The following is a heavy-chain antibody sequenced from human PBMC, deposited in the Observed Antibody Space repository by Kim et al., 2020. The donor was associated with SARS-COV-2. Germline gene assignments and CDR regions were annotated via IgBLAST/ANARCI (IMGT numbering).Heavy chain of an antibody. CDR3: ARSEMRGNYYGSGSTPYYYYGMDV. CDR1: GFTFSSYG. Sequence: GGSLRLSCAASGFTFSSYGMHWVRQAPGKGLEWVAVISYDGSNKYYADSVKGRFTISRDNSKNTLYLQMNSLRAEDTAVYYCARSEMRGNYYGSGSTPYYYYGMDVWGQGTTVTVSS. CDR2: ISYDGSNK. D-gene: IGHD3-10*01. J-gene: IGHJ6*02. V-gene: IGHV3-33*05.